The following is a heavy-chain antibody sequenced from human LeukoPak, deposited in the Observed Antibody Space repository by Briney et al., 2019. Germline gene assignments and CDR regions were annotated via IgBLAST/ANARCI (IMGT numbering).Heavy chain of an antibody. CDR3: ARGRYGSGSYFFDY. Sequence: KPSETLSLTCTVSGGSISSFYWSWIRQPAGKGLEWIGRIYTSGSTNYNPSLKSRLTMSIDTSKNQFSLKLNSVTAADTAVYYCARGRYGSGSYFFDYWGQGTLVTVSS. D-gene: IGHD3-10*01. V-gene: IGHV4-4*07. CDR2: IYTSGST. J-gene: IGHJ4*02. CDR1: GGSISSFY.